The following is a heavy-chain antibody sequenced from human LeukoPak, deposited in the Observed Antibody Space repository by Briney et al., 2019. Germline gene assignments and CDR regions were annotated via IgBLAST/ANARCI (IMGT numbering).Heavy chain of an antibody. CDR1: GYSISSGYY. J-gene: IGHJ5*02. CDR3: ARAGRAIRDNCFDP. D-gene: IGHD2-21*01. CDR2: IYHSGST. V-gene: IGHV4-38-2*02. Sequence: PSETLSLTCTVSGYSISSGYYWGWVRQPPGKGLEWIGSIYHSGSTYYHPSLKSRVTISVGTSKNQFSLKLSSVTAADTAVYYCARAGRAIRDNCFDPWGQGTLVTVSS.